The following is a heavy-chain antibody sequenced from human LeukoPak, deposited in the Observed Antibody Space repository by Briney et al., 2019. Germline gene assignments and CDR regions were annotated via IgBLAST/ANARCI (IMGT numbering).Heavy chain of an antibody. J-gene: IGHJ3*02. D-gene: IGHD1-26*01. CDR1: GFTFSSFV. Sequence: PRGSPRLSCSASGFTFSSFVMHWVRQAPGKGLEYVSAISSKRHSTYYADSVKGRFTISRDNSKNRLYLQMSSLRAEDTAVYYCVVRWELSDAFDIWGQGTMVTVSS. CDR2: ISSKRHST. CDR3: VVRWELSDAFDI. V-gene: IGHV3-64D*06.